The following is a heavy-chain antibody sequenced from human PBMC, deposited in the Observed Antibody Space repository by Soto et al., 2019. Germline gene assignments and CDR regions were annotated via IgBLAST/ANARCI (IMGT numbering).Heavy chain of an antibody. V-gene: IGHV2-5*02. Sequence: QITLKESGPTLVKPTQTLTLTCTFSGFSLSTSGVGVGWIRQPPGKALEWLALIYWDDDKRYSPSLKSRLTITMDTSKNQVVHTMTNMDPVDTASYYCAHRPSYCSGGSCYSGFDYWGQGTLVPVSS. CDR1: GFSLSTSGVG. J-gene: IGHJ4*02. D-gene: IGHD2-15*01. CDR3: AHRPSYCSGGSCYSGFDY. CDR2: IYWDDDK.